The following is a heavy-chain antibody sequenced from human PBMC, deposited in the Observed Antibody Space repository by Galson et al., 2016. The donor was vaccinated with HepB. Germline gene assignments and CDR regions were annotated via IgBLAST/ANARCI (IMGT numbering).Heavy chain of an antibody. CDR3: ARGIRNLLYSDY. V-gene: IGHV1-8*01. CDR2: MNPSSANT. J-gene: IGHJ4*02. CDR1: GYTFTNYD. Sequence: SVKVSCKASGYTFTNYDITWVRQPPGHGLEWMGWMNPSSANTGYAQKFRGRVTMTRDTPISTAFMELSSLTSEDTAIYYCARGIRNLLYSDYWAQGTLVTVSS. D-gene: IGHD1-14*01.